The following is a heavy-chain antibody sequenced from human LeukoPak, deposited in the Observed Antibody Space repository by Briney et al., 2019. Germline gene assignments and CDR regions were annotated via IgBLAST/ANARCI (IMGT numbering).Heavy chain of an antibody. CDR1: GYTFTSYY. V-gene: IGHV1-46*01. CDR2: INPSGGST. D-gene: IGHD3-3*01. CDR3: ARGHREVRFLEWLSISPYYYYGMDV. J-gene: IGHJ6*02. Sequence: ASVQVSCQASGYTFTSYYMHWVRQAPGQGLEWMGIINPSGGSTSYAQKFQGRVTMTRDTSTSTVYMELSSLRSEDTAVYYCARGHREVRFLEWLSISPYYYYGMDVWGQGTTVTVSS.